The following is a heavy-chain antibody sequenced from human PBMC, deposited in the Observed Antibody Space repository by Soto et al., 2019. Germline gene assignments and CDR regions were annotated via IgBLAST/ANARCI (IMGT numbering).Heavy chain of an antibody. J-gene: IGHJ3*02. CDR3: ARAVATVTTSNAFDI. V-gene: IGHV4-39*01. CDR2: IYYSGST. Sequence: PSETLSLTCTVSGGSISSSIYYWGWIRQPPGKGLEWIGSIYYSGSTYYNPSLKSRVTISVDTSKNQFSLKLSSVTAADTAVYYCARAVATVTTSNAFDIWGQATIVTVSS. D-gene: IGHD4-17*01. CDR1: GGSISSSIYY.